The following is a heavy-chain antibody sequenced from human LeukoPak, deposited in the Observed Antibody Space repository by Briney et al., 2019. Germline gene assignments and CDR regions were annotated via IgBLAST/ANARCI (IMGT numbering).Heavy chain of an antibody. J-gene: IGHJ4*02. CDR3: AKDAALYPFFFDY. CDR2: VSGSGGHT. D-gene: IGHD3-16*01. V-gene: IGHV3-23*01. CDR1: GFTFSSYW. Sequence: PGGSLRLSCVASGFTFSSYWMSWVRQAPGKGLEWVSAVSGSGGHTYYADSVKGRFTISRDNSKNTLYLQMDTLRAEDTAVYYCAKDAALYPFFFDYWGQGTLVTVSS.